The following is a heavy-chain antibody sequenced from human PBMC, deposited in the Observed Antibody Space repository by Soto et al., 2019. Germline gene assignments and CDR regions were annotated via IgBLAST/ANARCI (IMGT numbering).Heavy chain of an antibody. CDR3: AREAGVDSSGSHSDY. D-gene: IGHD3-22*01. CDR2: IYYSGST. V-gene: IGHV4-61*01. J-gene: IGHJ4*02. CDR1: GGSVSSGSYY. Sequence: QVQLQESGPGLVKPSETLSLTCTVSGGSVSSGSYYWSWIRQPPGKGLEWIGYIYYSGSTNYNPSLKSRVTISVDTSKHQCSLKLSSVTAADTAVYYCAREAGVDSSGSHSDYWGQGTLVTVSS.